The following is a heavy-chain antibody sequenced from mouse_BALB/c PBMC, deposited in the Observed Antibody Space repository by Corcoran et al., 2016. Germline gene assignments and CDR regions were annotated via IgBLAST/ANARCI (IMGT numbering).Heavy chain of an antibody. J-gene: IGHJ4*01. CDR3: ARRSYYGNPYAMDY. Sequence: QIQLVQSGPELKKPGETVKISCKASGYTFTNYGMNWVKQAPGKGLKWMGWINTYTGEPTYADDFKGRFAFSLETSASTAYLQINNLKNEDTATYFCARRSYYGNPYAMDYLGQGTSVTVSS. D-gene: IGHD2-10*01. CDR2: INTYTGEP. CDR1: GYTFTNYG. V-gene: IGHV9-3-1*01.